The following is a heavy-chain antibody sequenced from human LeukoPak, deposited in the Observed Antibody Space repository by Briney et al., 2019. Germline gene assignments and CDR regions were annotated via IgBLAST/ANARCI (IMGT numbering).Heavy chain of an antibody. V-gene: IGHV3-23*01. CDR2: ISGSGGST. Sequence: PGGSLRLSCAASGFTFSSYAMSWVRQAPGKGLEWVSAISGSGGSTYYADSVKGRFTISRDNSKNTLYLQMNSLRAEDTAVYYCAKDTRPIVVVTARPWSWFDPWGQGTLVTVSS. J-gene: IGHJ5*02. CDR3: AKDTRPIVVVTARPWSWFDP. CDR1: GFTFSSYA. D-gene: IGHD2-21*02.